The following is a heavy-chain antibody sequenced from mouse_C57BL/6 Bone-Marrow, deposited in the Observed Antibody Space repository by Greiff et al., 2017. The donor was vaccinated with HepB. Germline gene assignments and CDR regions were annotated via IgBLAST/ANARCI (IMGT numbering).Heavy chain of an antibody. V-gene: IGHV14-4*01. J-gene: IGHJ4*01. CDR3: ARSGFTTVPDYYAMDY. CDR1: GFNIKDDY. Sequence: VQLQQSGAELVRPGASVKLSCTASGFNIKDDYMHWVKQRPEQGLEWIGWIDPENGDTEYASKFQGKATITADTSSNTAYLQLSSLTSEDTAVYYCARSGFTTVPDYYAMDYWGQGTSVTVSS. D-gene: IGHD1-1*01. CDR2: IDPENGDT.